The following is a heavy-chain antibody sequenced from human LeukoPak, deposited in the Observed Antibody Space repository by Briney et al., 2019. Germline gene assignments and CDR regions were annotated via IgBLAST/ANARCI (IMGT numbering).Heavy chain of an antibody. V-gene: IGHV1-18*04. D-gene: IGHD6-25*01. CDR3: ASGGSGEAAAMLYFFAF. J-gene: IGHJ4*02. CDR2: INAYNGNK. CDR1: GYTFTRYG. Sequence: ASVKVSCKASGYTFTRYGISGVRQAPGQRLEGMGWINAYNGNKKNVQKLQGRVTMTTSTYTSTAYMELSSLRADDTAVYYCASGGSGEAAAMLYFFAFWGQGTLVTV.